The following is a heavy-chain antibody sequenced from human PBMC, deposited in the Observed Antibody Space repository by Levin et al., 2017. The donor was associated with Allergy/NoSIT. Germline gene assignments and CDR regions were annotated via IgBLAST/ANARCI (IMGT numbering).Heavy chain of an antibody. V-gene: IGHV3-30*18. D-gene: IGHD5-24*01. J-gene: IGHJ6*03. CDR2: ISYDGSNK. Sequence: GGSLRLSCAASGFTFSSYGMHWVRQAPGKGLEWVAVISYDGSNKYYADSVKGRFTISRDNSKNTLYLQMNSLRAEDTAVYYCAKVASEMALWGYYYYMDVWGKGTTVTVSS. CDR3: AKVASEMALWGYYYYMDV. CDR1: GFTFSSYG.